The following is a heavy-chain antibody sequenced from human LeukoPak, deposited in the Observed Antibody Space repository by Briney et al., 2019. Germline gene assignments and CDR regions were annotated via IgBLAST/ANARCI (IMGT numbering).Heavy chain of an antibody. Sequence: SETLSLTCTVSGGSISSGSHYWSWIRQPAGKGLEWIGRIYTTGSTNYNPSLKSRVTISVDTSKNQFSLKLSSVTAADTAVYYCARDSLYYFNYWGQGTLVTVSS. D-gene: IGHD3-10*01. CDR1: GGSISSGSHY. CDR2: IYTTGST. CDR3: ARDSLYYFNY. V-gene: IGHV4-61*02. J-gene: IGHJ4*02.